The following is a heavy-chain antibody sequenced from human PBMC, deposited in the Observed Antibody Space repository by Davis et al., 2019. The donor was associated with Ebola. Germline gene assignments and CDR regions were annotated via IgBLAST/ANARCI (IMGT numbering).Heavy chain of an antibody. D-gene: IGHD6-13*01. CDR3: ASTTRQLESFDI. Sequence: SETLSLTCTVSGGSISSYYWGWIRQPPGKGLEWIGEINHSGSTNYNPSLKSRVTISVDTSKNQFSLKLSSVTAADTAVYYCASTTRQLESFDIWGQGTMVTVSS. CDR1: GGSISSYY. J-gene: IGHJ3*02. CDR2: INHSGST. V-gene: IGHV4-34*01.